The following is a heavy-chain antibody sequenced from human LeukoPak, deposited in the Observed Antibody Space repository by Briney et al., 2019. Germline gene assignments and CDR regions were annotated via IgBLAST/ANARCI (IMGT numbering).Heavy chain of an antibody. Sequence: SETLSLTCTVSGGSISSSSYYWGWIRQPPGKGLEWIGSIYYSGSTNYNPSLKSRVTISVDTSKNQFSLKLSSVTAADTAVYYCARTLHRITIFGVVIIPGGFNPWGQGTLVTVSS. CDR2: IYYSGST. V-gene: IGHV4-39*07. CDR3: ARTLHRITIFGVVIIPGGFNP. D-gene: IGHD3-3*01. J-gene: IGHJ5*02. CDR1: GGSISSSSYY.